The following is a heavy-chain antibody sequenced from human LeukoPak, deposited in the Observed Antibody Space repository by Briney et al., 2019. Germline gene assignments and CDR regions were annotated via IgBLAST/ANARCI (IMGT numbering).Heavy chain of an antibody. CDR2: IYYSGST. D-gene: IGHD5-12*01. CDR1: GGSIRSGGYY. J-gene: IGHJ4*02. V-gene: IGHV4-31*03. CDR3: ARGRGSSGYDLYYFDY. Sequence: SETLSLTCTVSGGSIRSGGYYWSWIRQHPGKGLEWIGYIYYSGSTYYNPSLKSRVTISVDTSKNQFSLKLSSVTAADTAVYYCARGRGSSGYDLYYFDYWGQGTLVTVSS.